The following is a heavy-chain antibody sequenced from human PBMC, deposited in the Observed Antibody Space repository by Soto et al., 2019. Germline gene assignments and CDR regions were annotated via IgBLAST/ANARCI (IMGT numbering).Heavy chain of an antibody. J-gene: IGHJ4*02. CDR3: ARVRVYDFWSGYYKSYFDY. Sequence: SETLSLTCAVYGGSFSGYYWSWIRQPPGKGLEWIGEINHSGSTNYNPSLKSRVTISVDTSKNQFSLKLSSVTAADKALYYCARVRVYDFWSGYYKSYFDYCRQGTLGTVSS. D-gene: IGHD3-3*01. CDR1: GGSFSGYY. CDR2: INHSGST. V-gene: IGHV4-34*01.